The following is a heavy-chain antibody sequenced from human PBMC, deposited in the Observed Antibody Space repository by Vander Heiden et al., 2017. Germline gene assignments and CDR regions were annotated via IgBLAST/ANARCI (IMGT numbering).Heavy chain of an antibody. J-gene: IGHJ4*02. CDR1: GFTFSSYS. CDR2: ISSSSSYI. V-gene: IGHV3-21*01. D-gene: IGHD3-10*01. CDR3: ARDATTMGRGVIPHFDY. Sequence: EVQLVESGGGLVKPGGSLRLSCAASGFTFSSYSMNWVRQAPGKGLEWGSSISSSSSYIYYADSVKGRFTISRDNAKNSLYLQMNSLRAEDTAVYYCARDATTMGRGVIPHFDYWGQGTLVTVSS.